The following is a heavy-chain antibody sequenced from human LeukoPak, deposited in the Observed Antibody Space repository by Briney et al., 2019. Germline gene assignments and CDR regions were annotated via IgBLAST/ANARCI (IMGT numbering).Heavy chain of an antibody. D-gene: IGHD2-2*01. V-gene: IGHV4-59*08. J-gene: IGHJ4*02. Sequence: PSETLSLTCTVSGGSISSYYWSWIRQPPGKGLEWIGYIYYSGSTNYNPSLKSRVTISVDTSKNQFSLKLSSVTAADTAVYYCARRRDCSSTSCHYYFDYWGQETLVTVSS. CDR2: IYYSGST. CDR3: ARRRDCSSTSCHYYFDY. CDR1: GGSISSYY.